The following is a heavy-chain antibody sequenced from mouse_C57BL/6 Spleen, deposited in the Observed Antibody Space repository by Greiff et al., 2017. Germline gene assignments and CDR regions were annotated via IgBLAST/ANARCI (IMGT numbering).Heavy chain of an antibody. CDR3: ARMGHFDY. V-gene: IGHV1-39*01. Sequence: VQLQQSGPELVKPGASVTISCTASGYSFTDYNMNWVQQSTGKSLEWIGVINPNYGTTSYNQKFKGKATLTVDQSSSTAYMKLNSLTSGDSAVYYCARMGHFDYWGQGTTLTVSS. J-gene: IGHJ2*01. CDR2: INPNYGTT. CDR1: GYSFTDYN.